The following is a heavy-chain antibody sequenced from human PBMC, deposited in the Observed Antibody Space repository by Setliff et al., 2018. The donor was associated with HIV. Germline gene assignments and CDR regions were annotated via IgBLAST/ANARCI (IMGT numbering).Heavy chain of an antibody. CDR2: IYSSGST. J-gene: IGHJ3*02. CDR3: ARVGLYCSGGSCYSSAFDI. D-gene: IGHD2-15*01. V-gene: IGHV4-4*07. Sequence: SETLSLTCTVSGGSISSYYWSWIRQPAGKGLEWIGRIYSSGSTNYSPSLNSRVTMSVDTSKNQFSLRLSSVTAADAAVYYCARVGLYCSGGSCYSSAFDIWGQGTMVTVSS. CDR1: GGSISSYY.